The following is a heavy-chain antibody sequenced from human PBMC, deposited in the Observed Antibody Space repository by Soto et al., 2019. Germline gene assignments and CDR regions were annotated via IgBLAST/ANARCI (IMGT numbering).Heavy chain of an antibody. CDR3: ARNYGGNEDYFDY. J-gene: IGHJ4*02. V-gene: IGHV3-53*01. Sequence: EVQLVESGGGLIQPGGSLRLSCAASGFTVRSNYMSWVRQAPGKGLEWVSVIYSGGSTYYADSVKGRFTISRDNSKNTLYLQMNSLRAEDTAVYYCARNYGGNEDYFDYWGQGTLVTVSS. CDR1: GFTVRSNY. D-gene: IGHD4-17*01. CDR2: IYSGGST.